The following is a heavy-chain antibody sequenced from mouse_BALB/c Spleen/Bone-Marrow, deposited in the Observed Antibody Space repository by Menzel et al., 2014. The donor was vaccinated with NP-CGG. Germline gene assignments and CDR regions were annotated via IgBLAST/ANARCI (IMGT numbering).Heavy chain of an antibody. CDR3: ARSDGYRALDY. V-gene: IGHV1-82*01. CDR2: IYPGDGDT. J-gene: IGHJ4*01. CDR1: GYAFSSSW. D-gene: IGHD2-3*01. Sequence: VQLQQSGPELVKPGASVKISCKASGYAFSSSWMNWVKQRPGRGLEWIGRIYPGDGDTHYNGKFKGKATLTADKSSSTAYMHLSSLTSVDSAVYLCARSDGYRALDYWGQGTSVTVSS.